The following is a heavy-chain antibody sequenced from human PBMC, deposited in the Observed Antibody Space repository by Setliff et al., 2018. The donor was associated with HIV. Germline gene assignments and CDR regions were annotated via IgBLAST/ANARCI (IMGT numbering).Heavy chain of an antibody. D-gene: IGHD3-22*01. V-gene: IGHV4-39*07. Sequence: PSETLSLTCPVSGGSISTSSYYWGWIRQPPGKGLECIGNMYYSGSTYYNPSLKSRVTISVDTSRNQFSLKLSSVTAADTAVYYCTRRDNSVSGYYTDHAFDIWGQGTLVTVSS. CDR1: GGSISTSSYY. CDR2: MYYSGST. J-gene: IGHJ3*02. CDR3: TRRDNSVSGYYTDHAFDI.